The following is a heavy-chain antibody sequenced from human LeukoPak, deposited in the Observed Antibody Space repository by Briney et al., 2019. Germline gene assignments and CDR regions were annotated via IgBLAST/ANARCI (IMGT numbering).Heavy chain of an antibody. CDR2: ISSSSSYI. CDR3: AREVVVVVAATRWFDP. V-gene: IGHV3-21*04. Sequence: GGSLRLSCAASGFTFSSYSMNWVRQAPGKGLEWVSSISSSSSYIYYADSVKGRFTISRDNAKNSLYLQMNSLRAEDTAVYYCAREVVVVVAATRWFDPWGQGTLVTVSS. J-gene: IGHJ5*02. CDR1: GFTFSSYS. D-gene: IGHD2-15*01.